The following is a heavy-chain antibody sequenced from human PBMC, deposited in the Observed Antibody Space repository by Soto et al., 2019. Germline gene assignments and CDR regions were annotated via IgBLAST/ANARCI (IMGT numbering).Heavy chain of an antibody. J-gene: IGHJ6*02. Sequence: GASVKVSFKASGYTFTSYYMHWVRQAPGQGLEWMGIINPSGGSTSYAQKFQGRVTMTRDTSTSTVYMELSSLRSEDTAVYYCARDRVMVRGVIITQFRYYYGMDVWGQGTTVTVSS. D-gene: IGHD3-10*01. CDR3: ARDRVMVRGVIITQFRYYYGMDV. CDR1: GYTFTSYY. CDR2: INPSGGST. V-gene: IGHV1-46*01.